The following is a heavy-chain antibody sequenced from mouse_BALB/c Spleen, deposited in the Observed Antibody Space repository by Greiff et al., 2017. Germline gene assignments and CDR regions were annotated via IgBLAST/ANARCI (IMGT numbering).Heavy chain of an antibody. J-gene: IGHJ2*01. V-gene: IGHV5-6*02. CDR1: GFTFSSYG. CDR2: ISSGGSYT. Sequence: EVKLVESGGDLVKPGGSLKLSCAASGFTFSSYGMSWVRQTPDKRLEWVATISSGGSYTYYPDSVKGRFTISRDNAKNTLYLQMSSLKSEDTAMYYCARRGGYDYEEYYFDYWGQGTTLTVSS. CDR3: ARRGGYDYEEYYFDY. D-gene: IGHD2-4*01.